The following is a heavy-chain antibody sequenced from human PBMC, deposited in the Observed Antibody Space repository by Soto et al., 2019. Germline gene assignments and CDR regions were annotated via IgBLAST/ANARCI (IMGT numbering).Heavy chain of an antibody. Sequence: ASVKVSCKASGYTFTSYGISWVRQAPGQGLEWMGWISAYTGNTNYVQKLQGRVTMTTDTSTSTAYMELRRLRSDDTAVYYCARALFQYDSSGYPQYDAFDIWGQGTMVTVSS. CDR1: GYTFTSYG. D-gene: IGHD3-22*01. CDR3: ARALFQYDSSGYPQYDAFDI. J-gene: IGHJ3*02. CDR2: ISAYTGNT. V-gene: IGHV1-18*01.